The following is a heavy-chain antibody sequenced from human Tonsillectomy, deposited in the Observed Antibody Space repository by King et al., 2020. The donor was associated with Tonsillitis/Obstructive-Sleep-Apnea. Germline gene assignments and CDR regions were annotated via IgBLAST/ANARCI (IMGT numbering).Heavy chain of an antibody. CDR2: IVNAGDT. Sequence: QLVESGGGLVQPGGSLRLSCAASGFTFSSYDMHWVRQVTGKGLEWVSAIVNAGDTYYPGSVKGRFTISRENGKNSLYLQMNSLRAGDTAVYYCARGGYCSSTSCYVVGYLDYWGQGTLVTVSS. J-gene: IGHJ4*02. V-gene: IGHV3-13*04. D-gene: IGHD2-2*01. CDR1: GFTFSSYD. CDR3: ARGGYCSSTSCYVVGYLDY.